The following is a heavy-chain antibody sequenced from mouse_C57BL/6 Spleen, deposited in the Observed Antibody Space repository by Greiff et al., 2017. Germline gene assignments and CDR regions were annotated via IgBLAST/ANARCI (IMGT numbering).Heavy chain of an antibody. CDR2: ISSGGSYT. V-gene: IGHV5-6*01. J-gene: IGHJ4*01. CDR1: GFTFSSYG. Sequence: EVQVVESGGDLVKPGGSLKLSCAASGFTFSSYGMSWVRQTPDKRLEWVATISSGGSYTYYPDSVKGRFTISRDNAKNTLYLQMSSLKSEDTAMYYCARRDDYDGPFMDYWGQGTSVTVSS. CDR3: ARRDDYDGPFMDY. D-gene: IGHD2-4*01.